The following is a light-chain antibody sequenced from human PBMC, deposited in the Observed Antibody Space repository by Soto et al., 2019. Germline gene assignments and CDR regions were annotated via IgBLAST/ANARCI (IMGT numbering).Light chain of an antibody. CDR3: QSYDSSLSGYV. J-gene: IGLJ1*01. CDR2: INI. CDR1: SSNIGAGYD. Sequence: QSVLTQPPSVSGAPGQRVTISCTGSSSNIGAGYDVHWYQQLPGTAPKLLIFININRPSGVPDRFSGSKSGTSASLAITGLRAEDEVYYYCQSYDSSLSGYVFGTGTKVTVL. V-gene: IGLV1-40*01.